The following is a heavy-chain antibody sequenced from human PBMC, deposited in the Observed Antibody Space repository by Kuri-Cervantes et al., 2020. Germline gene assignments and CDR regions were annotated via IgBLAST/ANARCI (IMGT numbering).Heavy chain of an antibody. CDR2: TYYSGST. J-gene: IGHJ6*03. V-gene: IGHV4-59*12. CDR3: ARSGGSPKNYYYYMDV. CDR1: GGSISSYY. Sequence: SETLSLTCTVSGGSISSYYWSWIRQPPGKGLEWIGYTYYSGSTNYNPSLKSRVTISVDTSKNQFSLKLSSVTAADTAVYYCARSGGSPKNYYYYMDVWGKGTTVTVSS. D-gene: IGHD2-15*01.